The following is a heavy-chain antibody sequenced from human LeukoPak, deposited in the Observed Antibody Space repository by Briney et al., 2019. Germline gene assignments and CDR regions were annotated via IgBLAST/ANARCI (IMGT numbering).Heavy chain of an antibody. CDR1: GFIFSKYG. D-gene: IGHD6-13*01. CDR2: IWYDGSNK. J-gene: IGHJ4*02. CDR3: ARGSAAAGFDY. Sequence: GGSLRLSCGASGFIFSKYGMHWVRQAPGKGLEWVALIWYDGSNKYYADSEKGRFTISRDNSKNTLYLQMNSLTVEDTAVYFCARGSAAAGFDYWGQGTLVTVSS. V-gene: IGHV3-33*01.